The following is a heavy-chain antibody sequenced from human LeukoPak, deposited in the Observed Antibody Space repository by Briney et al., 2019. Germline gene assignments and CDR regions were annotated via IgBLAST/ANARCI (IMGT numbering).Heavy chain of an antibody. Sequence: GASVKVSCKASGYTFTMNGISWVRQAPGQGLEWMGWINSYNGKTNYAQRLQGRVTMTTDTSTSTAYMELRSLRSDDTAVYYCARVRRKWFGDAFDIWGQGTMVTVSS. V-gene: IGHV1-18*01. CDR1: GYTFTMNG. J-gene: IGHJ3*02. CDR3: ARVRRKWFGDAFDI. D-gene: IGHD3-10*01. CDR2: INSYNGKT.